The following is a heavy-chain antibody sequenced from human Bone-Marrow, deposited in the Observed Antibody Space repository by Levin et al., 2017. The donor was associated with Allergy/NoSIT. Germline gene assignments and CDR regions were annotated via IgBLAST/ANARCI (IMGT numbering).Heavy chain of an antibody. D-gene: IGHD4-17*01. J-gene: IGHJ2*01. Sequence: ASVKVSCKVSGYTLTELSMHWVRQAPGKGLEWMGGFDPEDGETIYAQKFQGRVTMTEDTSTDTAYMELSSLRSEDTAVYYCATSVTTHWYFDLWGRGTLVTVSS. CDR3: ATSVTTHWYFDL. CDR1: GYTLTELS. V-gene: IGHV1-24*01. CDR2: FDPEDGET.